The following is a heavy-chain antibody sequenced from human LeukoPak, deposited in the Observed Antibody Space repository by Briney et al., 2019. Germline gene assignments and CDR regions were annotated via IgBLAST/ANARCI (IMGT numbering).Heavy chain of an antibody. Sequence: ASVKVSCKASGYTFTGYYMHWVRQAPGQGLEWMGWINPNSGGTNYAQKFQGRVTMTRDTSISTAYMELSRLRSDDTAVYYCASDRLYGSGTYYFDYWGQGTLVTVSS. J-gene: IGHJ4*02. CDR1: GYTFTGYY. CDR2: INPNSGGT. D-gene: IGHD3-10*01. V-gene: IGHV1-2*02. CDR3: ASDRLYGSGTYYFDY.